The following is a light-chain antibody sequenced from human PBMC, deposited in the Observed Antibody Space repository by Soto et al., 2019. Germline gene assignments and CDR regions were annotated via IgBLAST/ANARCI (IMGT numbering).Light chain of an antibody. Sequence: EIVMTQSPDTLSVSPGERVTLSCRASQSVNSDVAWYQQRPGQTPRLLISGTFSRATGIPDRFSGSGSGTDFTLTISRLEPEDFAAYYCQQYGSSPRWTFGQGTKVDI. CDR2: GTF. CDR1: QSVNSD. V-gene: IGKV3-20*01. CDR3: QQYGSSPRWT. J-gene: IGKJ1*01.